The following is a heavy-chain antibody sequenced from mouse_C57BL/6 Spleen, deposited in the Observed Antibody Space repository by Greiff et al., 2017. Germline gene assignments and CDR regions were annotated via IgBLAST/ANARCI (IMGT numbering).Heavy chain of an antibody. V-gene: IGHV1-80*01. J-gene: IGHJ1*03. D-gene: IGHD2-12*01. CDR1: GYAFSSYW. CDR3: ARELLPDWYCDV. CDR2: IYPGDGDT. Sequence: QVQLKQSGAELVKPGASVKISCKASGYAFSSYWMNWVKQRPGKGLEWLGQIYPGDGDTNYNGKFKGKATMTADKSSSAAYMQLRSLPSEDTAVDCCARELLPDWYCDVWGTGTTVTVSS.